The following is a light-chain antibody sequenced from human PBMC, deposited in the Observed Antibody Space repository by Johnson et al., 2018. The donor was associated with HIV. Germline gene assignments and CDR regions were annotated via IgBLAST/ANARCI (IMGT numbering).Light chain of an antibody. CDR2: EKN. CDR3: GTWDSSLGAHYV. CDR1: SSNIGNNY. J-gene: IGLJ1*01. V-gene: IGLV1-51*02. Sequence: QSVLSQPPSVSAAPGQKVTISCSGSSSNIGNNYVSWYQQLPGTAPKLLIYEKNKRPSGIPDRFSASKSGTSATLDIPGLPPGDEDDYYCGTWDSSLGAHYVFGSGTEVTVL.